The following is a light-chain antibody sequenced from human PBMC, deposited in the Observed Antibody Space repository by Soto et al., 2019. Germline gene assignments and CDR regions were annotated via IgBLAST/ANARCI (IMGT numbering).Light chain of an antibody. CDR1: SSDVGSYNR. Sequence: QSALTQPPSVSGSPGQSVTISCTGTSSDVGSYNRVSWYQQPPGTAPKLMIYEVSNRPSGVPDRFSGSKSGNTAALTISGLQEEDEADYYCSSYTSSSTYVFGTGTKLTVL. J-gene: IGLJ1*01. V-gene: IGLV2-18*02. CDR3: SSYTSSSTYV. CDR2: EVS.